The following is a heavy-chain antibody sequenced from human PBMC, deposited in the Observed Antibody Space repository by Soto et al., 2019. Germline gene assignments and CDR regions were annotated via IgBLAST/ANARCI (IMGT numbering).Heavy chain of an antibody. CDR1: GFSFSSNW. V-gene: IGHV3-7*04. CDR2: IKEDGSEK. CDR3: GRGEGIGDY. D-gene: IGHD2-21*01. Sequence: EVQMVESGGGLVQPGGSLRLSCAASGFSFSSNWMSWVRQAPGKGLEWVANIKEDGSEKYYVDVVKGRFTISRDNAKNSVSLKVKSLRFEAPRVYYCGRGEGIGDYGGQGALVTVSS. J-gene: IGHJ4*02.